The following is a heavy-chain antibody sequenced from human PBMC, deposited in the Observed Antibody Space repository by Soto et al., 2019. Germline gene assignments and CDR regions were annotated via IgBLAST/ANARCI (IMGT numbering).Heavy chain of an antibody. V-gene: IGHV4-59*08. CDR2: IYYSGST. Sequence: SETLSLTCTVSGGSISSYYWSWIRQPPGKGLEWIGYIYYSGSTNYNPSLKSRVTISINTSKNQFYLKVTSVTAADTAVYYCARLHGYCISSSCHGHYAMDVWGQGTTVTVSS. J-gene: IGHJ6*02. CDR1: GGSISSYY. D-gene: IGHD2-2*01. CDR3: ARLHGYCISSSCHGHYAMDV.